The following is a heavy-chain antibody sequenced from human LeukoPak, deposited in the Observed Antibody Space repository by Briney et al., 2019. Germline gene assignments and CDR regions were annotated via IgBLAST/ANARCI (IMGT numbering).Heavy chain of an antibody. V-gene: IGHV4-59*01. CDR2: IYYSGST. CDR3: ARGWIQLWSPTIFNWFDP. Sequence: SETLSLTCTVPGGSISSYYWSWIRQPPGKGLEWIGYIYYSGSTNYNPSLKSRVTISVDTSKNQFSLKLSSVTAADTAVYYCARGWIQLWSPTIFNWFDPWGQGTLVTVSS. D-gene: IGHD5-18*01. J-gene: IGHJ5*02. CDR1: GGSISSYY.